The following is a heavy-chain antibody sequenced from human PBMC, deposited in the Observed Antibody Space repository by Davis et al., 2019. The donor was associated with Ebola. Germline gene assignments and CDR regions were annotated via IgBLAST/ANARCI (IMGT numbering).Heavy chain of an antibody. J-gene: IGHJ6*02. Sequence: ASVKVSCKVSGYTLTELSMHWVRQAPGKGLEWMGGFDPEDGETIYAQKFQGRVTMTRDTSTSTVYMELSSLRSEDTAVYYCARDGGYCSGGSCYRPNYYYGMDVWGQGTTVTVSS. CDR1: GYTLTELS. CDR2: FDPEDGET. CDR3: ARDGGYCSGGSCYRPNYYYGMDV. V-gene: IGHV1-24*01. D-gene: IGHD2-15*01.